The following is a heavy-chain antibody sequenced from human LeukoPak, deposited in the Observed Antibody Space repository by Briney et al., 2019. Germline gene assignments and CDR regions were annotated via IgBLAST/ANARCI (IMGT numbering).Heavy chain of an antibody. CDR2: VSGTGGRT. D-gene: IGHD6-6*01. CDR1: GFIVSSYY. CDR3: VKASSSSPQYNWFDA. V-gene: IGHV3-23*01. Sequence: GSLRLSCAASGFIVSSYYMSWVCQAPGKGLEWVSVVSGTGGRTYYADSVKGRFTISRDNSKNTLYLQMNSLRAEDTALYYCVKASSSSPQYNWFDAWGQGTLVTVSS. J-gene: IGHJ5*02.